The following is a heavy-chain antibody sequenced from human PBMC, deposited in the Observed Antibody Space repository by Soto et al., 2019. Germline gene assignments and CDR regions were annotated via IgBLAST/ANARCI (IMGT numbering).Heavy chain of an antibody. J-gene: IGHJ3*02. CDR2: IVVGSGNT. V-gene: IGHV1-58*02. CDR3: AAAPPWLLGAFDI. Sequence: GASVKVSCKASGFTFTSSAMQWVRQARGQRLEWIGWIVVGSGNTNYAQKFQERVTITRDMSTSTAYMELSSLRSEDTAVYYCAAAPPWLLGAFDIWGQGTMVTVSS. D-gene: IGHD3-9*01. CDR1: GFTFTSSA.